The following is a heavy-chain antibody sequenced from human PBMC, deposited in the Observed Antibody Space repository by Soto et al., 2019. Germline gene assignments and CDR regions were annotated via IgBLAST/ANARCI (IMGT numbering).Heavy chain of an antibody. Sequence: GASVKVSCKASGYTFTSYYMHWVRQAPGQGLEWMGIINPSGGSTSYAQKFQGRVTMTRDTSTSTAYMELSSLRSEDAAVYYCARDLRPDYGCNPYYYYGMDVWGQGTTVTVSS. D-gene: IGHD4-17*01. CDR2: INPSGGST. CDR1: GYTFTSYY. J-gene: IGHJ6*02. V-gene: IGHV1-46*01. CDR3: ARDLRPDYGCNPYYYYGMDV.